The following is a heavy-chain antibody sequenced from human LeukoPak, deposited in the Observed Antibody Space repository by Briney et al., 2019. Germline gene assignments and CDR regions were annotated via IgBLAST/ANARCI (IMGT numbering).Heavy chain of an antibody. CDR1: GFTFGDHA. J-gene: IGHJ6*02. Sequence: GRSLRLSCTASGFTFGDHAMSWVRQAPGKGLVWVGFIRSKAYGGTTAYAASVKGRFTISRDDSKSIAYLQMNSLKTEDTAVYYCTRGPRQLWLYYGMDVWGQGTTVIVSS. CDR2: IRSKAYGGTT. V-gene: IGHV3-49*04. D-gene: IGHD5-18*01. CDR3: TRGPRQLWLYYGMDV.